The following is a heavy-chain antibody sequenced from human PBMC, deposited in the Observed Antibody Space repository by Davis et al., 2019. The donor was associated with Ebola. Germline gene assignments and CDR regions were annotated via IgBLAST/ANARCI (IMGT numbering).Heavy chain of an antibody. Sequence: AASVKVSCKASGYTFTSYGISWVRQAPGQGLEWMGWISAYNGNTNYAQKLQGRVTMTTDTSTSTAYMELRSLRSDDTAVYYCARDRAMIVVVGYFDYWGQGTLVTVSS. CDR3: ARDRAMIVVVGYFDY. CDR2: ISAYNGNT. D-gene: IGHD3-22*01. CDR1: GYTFTSYG. J-gene: IGHJ4*02. V-gene: IGHV1-18*04.